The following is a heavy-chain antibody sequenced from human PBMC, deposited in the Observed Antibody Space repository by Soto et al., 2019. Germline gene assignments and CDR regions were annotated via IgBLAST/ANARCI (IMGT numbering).Heavy chain of an antibody. CDR1: GYSFTSYW. CDR2: IYPGDSDT. J-gene: IGHJ5*02. Sequence: EVQLVQSGAEVKKPGESLKISCKGSGYSFTSYWIGWVRQMPGKGLEWMGIIYPGDSDTRYSPSFQGQVTISADKSISTAYMQWSSLKASDTAMYYCARVRDIVVVVAAPNWFDPWGQGTLVTVS. CDR3: ARVRDIVVVVAAPNWFDP. D-gene: IGHD2-15*01. V-gene: IGHV5-51*03.